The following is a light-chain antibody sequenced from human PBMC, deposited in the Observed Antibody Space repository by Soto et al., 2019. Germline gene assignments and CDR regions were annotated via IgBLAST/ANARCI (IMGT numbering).Light chain of an antibody. J-gene: IGKJ1*01. V-gene: IGKV3-15*01. CDR2: GAS. Sequence: EIVMTQSPAILSVSPGERATLSCRASQSVSSNLAWNQQKPGQAPRLLIYGASTRATGIPARFSGSGSGTEFTLTISSLQSEDFAVYYCQQYNNWPPTFGQGTKVEIK. CDR1: QSVSSN. CDR3: QQYNNWPPT.